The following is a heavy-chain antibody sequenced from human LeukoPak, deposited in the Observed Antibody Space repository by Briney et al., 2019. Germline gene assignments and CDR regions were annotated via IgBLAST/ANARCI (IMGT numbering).Heavy chain of an antibody. CDR2: IYYSGST. J-gene: IGHJ6*02. CDR3: ARDYYYDSSGYPRGGMDV. CDR1: GGSISSYY. V-gene: IGHV4-59*12. Sequence: SETLSLTCTVSGGSISSYYWSWIRQPPGKGLEWIGYIYYSGSTNYNPSLKSRVTISVDTSKNQFSLKLSSVTAADTAVYYCARDYYYDSSGYPRGGMDVWGQGTTVTVSS. D-gene: IGHD3-22*01.